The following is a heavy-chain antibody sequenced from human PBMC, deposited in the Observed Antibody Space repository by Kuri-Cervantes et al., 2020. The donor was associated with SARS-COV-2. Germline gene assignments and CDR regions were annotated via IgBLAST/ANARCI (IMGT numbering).Heavy chain of an antibody. CDR1: GYSISSGYY. J-gene: IGHJ4*02. D-gene: IGHD2-15*01. CDR2: IYHSGST. CDR3: ARPRGGNAHYFDY. V-gene: IGHV4-38-2*01. Sequence: SETLSLTCAVCGYSISSGYYWGWIRQPPGKGLEWIGSIYHSGSTYYNPSLKSRVTISVDTSKNQFSLKLSSVTAADTAVYYCARPRGGNAHYFDYWFQGTLVTVSS.